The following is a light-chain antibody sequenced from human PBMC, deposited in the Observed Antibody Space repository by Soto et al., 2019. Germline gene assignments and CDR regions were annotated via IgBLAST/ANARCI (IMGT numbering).Light chain of an antibody. CDR1: QSVGTY. J-gene: IGKJ4*01. Sequence: EVVLTQSPATLSLSPGERATLSCRASQSVGTYLAWYQQKPGQAPRLLIYDASNRATGIPARFSGRGSGTDFTLTISSLEPEDSAVYYCQQRFIWPPLTFGGGTKVEI. V-gene: IGKV3-11*01. CDR3: QQRFIWPPLT. CDR2: DAS.